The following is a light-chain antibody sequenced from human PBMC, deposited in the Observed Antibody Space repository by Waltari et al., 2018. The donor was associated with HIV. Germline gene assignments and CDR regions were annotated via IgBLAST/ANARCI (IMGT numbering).Light chain of an antibody. V-gene: IGKV1-5*03. J-gene: IGKJ5*01. CDR2: KAS. CDR3: QQYDNLPS. Sequence: DILLTPSPSTLAAFVGDRVTITCRASHTINKWLAWYQQRPGDPPKLLITKASTLEVGVPTRFRGRGSETEFTLTIDTLQPDDFAVYYCQQYDNLPSFGQGTRLE. CDR1: HTINKW.